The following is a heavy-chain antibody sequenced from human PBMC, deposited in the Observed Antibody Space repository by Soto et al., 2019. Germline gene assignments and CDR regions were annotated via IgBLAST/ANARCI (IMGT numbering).Heavy chain of an antibody. CDR3: ARRHSSSWYGLDY. Sequence: PSETLSLTCAVSGYSISSGYYWGCIRQPPGKGLEWIGSIYHSGSTYYNPSLKSRVSISVDTSKNQFSLRLSSVTAADTAMYYCARRHSSSWYGLDYWGQGTLVTVYS. CDR2: IYHSGST. J-gene: IGHJ4*02. CDR1: GYSISSGYY. D-gene: IGHD6-13*01. V-gene: IGHV4-38-2*01.